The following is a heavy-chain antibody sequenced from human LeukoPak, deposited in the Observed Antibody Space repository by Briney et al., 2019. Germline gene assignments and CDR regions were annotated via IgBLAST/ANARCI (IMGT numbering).Heavy chain of an antibody. Sequence: GGSLRLSCAASGFTFSSYGMHWVRQAPGKGLEWVAVISHDGSNKYYADSLKGRFTISRDNSKNTLYLQMNSLRAEDTAVYYCVVGGRYYGLPQPFDYWGQGTLVTVSS. CDR2: ISHDGSNK. CDR1: GFTFSSYG. CDR3: VVGGRYYGLPQPFDY. V-gene: IGHV3-30*03. J-gene: IGHJ4*02. D-gene: IGHD3-10*01.